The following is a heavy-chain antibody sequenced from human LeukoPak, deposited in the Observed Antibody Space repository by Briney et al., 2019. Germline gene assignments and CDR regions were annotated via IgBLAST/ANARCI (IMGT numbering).Heavy chain of an antibody. D-gene: IGHD2-15*01. J-gene: IGHJ4*02. Sequence: ASVKVSCKASGYTFTSYEINWVRQATGQGLEGMGWMNPNSGNTGYAQKFKGRVTMTRNTSISTAYMELSSLRSEDTAVYYCARAGGYCGRISCPYYFDYWGQGSLVAVSS. CDR2: MNPNSGNT. CDR1: GYTFTSYE. CDR3: ARAGGYCGRISCPYYFDY. V-gene: IGHV1-8*01.